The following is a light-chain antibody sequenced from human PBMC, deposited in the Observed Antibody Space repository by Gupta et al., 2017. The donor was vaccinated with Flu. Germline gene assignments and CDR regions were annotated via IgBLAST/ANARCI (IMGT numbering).Light chain of an antibody. CDR3: QGWDPNSGV. CDR1: NLEEKY. CDR2: QNN. J-gene: IGLJ3*02. Sequence: SYDLSQAPPVSVSPGQTASITCSGNNLEEKYVCWYQQKQGKSPVQIIYQNNLRPSGIPERFSGSNSGDTDTLNISGTQTVDDAYEYCQGWDPNSGVFGGGTKLTVL. V-gene: IGLV3-1*01.